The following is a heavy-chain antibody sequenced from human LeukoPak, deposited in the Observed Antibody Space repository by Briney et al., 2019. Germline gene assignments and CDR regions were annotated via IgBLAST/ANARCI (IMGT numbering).Heavy chain of an antibody. CDR3: ASTSIAAAGLHY. CDR2: ISSSSSYI. J-gene: IGHJ4*02. D-gene: IGHD6-13*01. V-gene: IGHV3-21*01. Sequence: GGSLRLSCAASGFTFSSYSMNWVRQAPGKGLEWVSSISSSSSYIYYADSVKGRFTISRDNAKNSLYLQMNSLRAEDTAVYYCASTSIAAAGLHYWGQGTLVTVSS. CDR1: GFTFSSYS.